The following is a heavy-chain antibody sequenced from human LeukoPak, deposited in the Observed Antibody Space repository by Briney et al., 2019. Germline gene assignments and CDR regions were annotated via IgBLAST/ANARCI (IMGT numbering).Heavy chain of an antibody. CDR3: VKRRGGYYFDY. CDR1: GFTFSSYA. Sequence: PGGSLRLSCAASGFTFSSYAMSWVRQAPGKGLEWVSTITADGVTTSYADSVKGRLTISRDSSTNTLFLQMNSLRAEDTAVYYCVKRRGGYYFDYWGQGTLVTVS. J-gene: IGHJ4*02. D-gene: IGHD3-16*01. CDR2: ITADGVTT. V-gene: IGHV3-23*01.